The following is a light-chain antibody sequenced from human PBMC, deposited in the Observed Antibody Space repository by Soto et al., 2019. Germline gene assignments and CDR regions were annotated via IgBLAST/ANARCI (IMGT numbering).Light chain of an antibody. CDR2: GNS. J-gene: IGLJ2*01. V-gene: IGLV1-40*01. CDR3: QSYDSSLSGYVV. CDR1: SSNIGAGYD. Sequence: VLTQPPSVSGAPGQRVTISCTGSSSNIGAGYDVHWYQQLPGTAPKLLIYGNSNRPSGVPDRFSGSKSGTSASLAITGLQAEDEADYYCQSYDSSLSGYVVFGGGTQLTVL.